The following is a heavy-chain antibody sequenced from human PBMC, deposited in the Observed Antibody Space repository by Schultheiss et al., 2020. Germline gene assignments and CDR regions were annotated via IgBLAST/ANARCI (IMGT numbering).Heavy chain of an antibody. D-gene: IGHD4-17*01. J-gene: IGHJ1*01. CDR1: GFTFSSYA. Sequence: WGSLRLSCAASGFTFSSYAMSWVRQAPGKGLEWVSAISGSGGSTYYADSVKGRFTISRDNSKNTLYLQMNSLRAEDTAVYYCARGMTTVTTRYFQHWGQGTLVTVSS. V-gene: IGHV3-23*01. CDR3: ARGMTTVTTRYFQH. CDR2: ISGSGGST.